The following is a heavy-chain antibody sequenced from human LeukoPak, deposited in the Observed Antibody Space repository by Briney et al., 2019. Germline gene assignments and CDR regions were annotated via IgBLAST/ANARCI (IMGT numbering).Heavy chain of an antibody. V-gene: IGHV3-30*18. J-gene: IGHJ4*02. CDR1: GFTFSSHA. CDR3: AKGVGFGPSGTVYFDY. D-gene: IGHD1-26*01. Sequence: GRSLRLSCAASGFTFSSHAMHWVRQAPGKGLEWVAGISYDGSSKYYADSVKGRSTISRDNSKNTLSLQMNSLRGEDTAVYYCAKGVGFGPSGTVYFDYGGQGTLVTVSS. CDR2: ISYDGSSK.